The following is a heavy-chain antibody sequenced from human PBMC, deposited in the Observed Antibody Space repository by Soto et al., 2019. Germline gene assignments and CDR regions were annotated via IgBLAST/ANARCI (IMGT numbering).Heavy chain of an antibody. CDR2: ISGSGGST. D-gene: IGHD5-12*01. J-gene: IGHJ4*02. V-gene: IGHV3-23*01. Sequence: PGGSLRLSCAASGFTFSSYGMSWVRQAPGKGLEWVSAISGSGGSTYYADSVKGRFTISRDNSKNTLYLQMNSLRAEDTAVYYCAKDRRDGYNGGFFDYWGQGTLVTVSS. CDR1: GFTFSSYG. CDR3: AKDRRDGYNGGFFDY.